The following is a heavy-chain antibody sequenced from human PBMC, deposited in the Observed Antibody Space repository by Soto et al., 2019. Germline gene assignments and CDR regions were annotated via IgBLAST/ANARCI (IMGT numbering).Heavy chain of an antibody. CDR2: IWYDGSNK. V-gene: IGHV3-33*01. J-gene: IGHJ4*02. CDR1: GFTFSSYG. CDR3: ARASPEWYYYDSSGYYPTHLDY. D-gene: IGHD3-22*01. Sequence: QVQLVESGGGVVQPGRSLRLSCAASGFTFSSYGMHWVRQAPCKGLEWVAVIWYDGSNKYYADSVKGRFTISRDNSKNTLYLQMNSLRAEDTAVYYCARASPEWYYYDSSGYYPTHLDYWGQGTLVTVSS.